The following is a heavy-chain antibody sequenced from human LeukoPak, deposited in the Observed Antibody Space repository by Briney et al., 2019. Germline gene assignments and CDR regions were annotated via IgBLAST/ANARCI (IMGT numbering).Heavy chain of an antibody. CDR2: INSDGTAT. CDR3: VLYGLGSPH. D-gene: IGHD3-10*01. Sequence: PGGFLRLSCAASGFSFSIYYMHWVRQAPGKGLVWVSRINSDGTATVYADSVRGRFTISRDNAKNTLYLQMNSLRAEDTAVYYCVLYGLGSPHWGQGTLVTVSS. V-gene: IGHV3-74*01. CDR1: GFSFSIYY. J-gene: IGHJ4*02.